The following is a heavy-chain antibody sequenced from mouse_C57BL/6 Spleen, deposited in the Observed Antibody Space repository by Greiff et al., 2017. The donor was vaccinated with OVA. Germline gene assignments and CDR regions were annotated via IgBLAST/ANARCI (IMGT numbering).Heavy chain of an antibody. Sequence: VQLQQSGPELVKPGASVKISCKASGYSFTSYYIHWVKQRPGPGLEWIGWLYPGSGNTKYNEKFKGKATLTADTSSSTAYMQLSSLTSEDAAVYYCARYGNEPYYYAMDYWGQGTSVTVAS. CDR3: ARYGNEPYYYAMDY. D-gene: IGHD2-1*01. CDR2: LYPGSGNT. CDR1: GYSFTSYY. J-gene: IGHJ4*01. V-gene: IGHV1-66*01.